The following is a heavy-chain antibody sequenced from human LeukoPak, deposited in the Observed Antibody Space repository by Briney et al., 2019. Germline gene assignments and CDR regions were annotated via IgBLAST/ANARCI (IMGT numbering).Heavy chain of an antibody. V-gene: IGHV4-34*01. CDR1: GGSFSGYY. Sequence: SETLSLTCAVYGGSFSGYYWSWIRQPPGKGLEGIGEINHSGSTNYNPSLKSRGTILVDTSKNQFSLKLSPVPAADPAVYYCARAGILRYFDWPDPGAFDIWGQGTMVTVSS. J-gene: IGHJ3*02. CDR2: INHSGST. D-gene: IGHD3-9*01. CDR3: ARAGILRYFDWPDPGAFDI.